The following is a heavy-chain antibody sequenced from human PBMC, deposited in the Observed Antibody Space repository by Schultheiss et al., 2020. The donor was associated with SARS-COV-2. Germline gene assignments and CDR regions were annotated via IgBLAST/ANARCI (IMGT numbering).Heavy chain of an antibody. CDR2: ISYDGNDK. V-gene: IGHV3-30*04. J-gene: IGHJ6*02. CDR3: ASGGSPYYYYYGMDV. CDR1: GFTFSDYA. Sequence: GGSLRLSCAASGFTFSDYAMHWVRQAPGKGLEWVAVISYDGNDKYYADSVKGRFTISRDNSKNTLYLQMNSLRTEDTAVYYCASGGSPYYYYYGMDVWGQGITVTVSS. D-gene: IGHD3-16*01.